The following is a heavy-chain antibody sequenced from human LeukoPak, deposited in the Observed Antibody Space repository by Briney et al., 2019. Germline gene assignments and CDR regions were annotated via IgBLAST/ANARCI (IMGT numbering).Heavy chain of an antibody. V-gene: IGHV1-2*02. CDR1: GYTFTGYY. D-gene: IGHD3-9*01. Sequence: GSVKVSCKASGYTFTGYYMHWVRQAPGQGLEWMGWINPNSGGTNYAQKFQGRVTVTRDTSISTAYMELSRLRSDDTAVYYCARVSIWRVPDYWGQGTLVTVSS. CDR3: ARVSIWRVPDY. J-gene: IGHJ4*02. CDR2: INPNSGGT.